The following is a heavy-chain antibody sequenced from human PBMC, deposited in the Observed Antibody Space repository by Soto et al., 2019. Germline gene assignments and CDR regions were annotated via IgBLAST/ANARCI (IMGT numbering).Heavy chain of an antibody. J-gene: IGHJ6*02. CDR3: ARHYVIAGAGERIYGLEI. CDR1: GFTFSSYW. CDR2: INSDGSST. D-gene: IGHD6-19*01. V-gene: IGHV3-74*01. Sequence: GGSLRLSCAASGFTFSSYWMHWVRQAPGKGLVWVSLINSDGSSTSYADSVKGRFTISRDNAKNTLSLQMNSLRAEDTAGYYCARHYVIAGAGERIYGLEIWSQG.